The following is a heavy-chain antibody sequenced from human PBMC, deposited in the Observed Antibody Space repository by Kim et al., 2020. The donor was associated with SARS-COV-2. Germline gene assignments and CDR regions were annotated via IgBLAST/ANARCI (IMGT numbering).Heavy chain of an antibody. Sequence: ASVKVSCKVSGYTLTELSMHWVRQAPGKGLEWMGGFDPEDGETIYAQKFQGRVTMTEDTSTDTAYMELSSLRSEDTAVYYCATAFALAAAEGGDTYYYGMDVWGQGTTVTVSS. V-gene: IGHV1-24*01. CDR3: ATAFALAAAEGGDTYYYGMDV. D-gene: IGHD6-13*01. CDR1: GYTLTELS. J-gene: IGHJ6*02. CDR2: FDPEDGET.